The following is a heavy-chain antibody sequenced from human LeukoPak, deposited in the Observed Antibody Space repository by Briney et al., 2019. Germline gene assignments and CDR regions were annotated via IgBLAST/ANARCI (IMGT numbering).Heavy chain of an antibody. J-gene: IGHJ6*02. Sequence: SETLSLTCTVSGGSISSYYWSWIRQPPGKGLEWIGYIYYSGSTYYNPSLKSRVTISVDTSKNQFSLKLSSVTAADTAVYYCARTLAYCGGDCYYMDVWAKGPRSPSP. CDR3: ARTLAYCGGDCYYMDV. V-gene: IGHV4-59*08. CDR2: IYYSGST. D-gene: IGHD2-21*01. CDR1: GGSISSYY.